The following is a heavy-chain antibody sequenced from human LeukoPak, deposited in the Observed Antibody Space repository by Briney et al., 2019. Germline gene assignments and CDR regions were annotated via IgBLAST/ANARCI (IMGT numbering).Heavy chain of an antibody. V-gene: IGHV1-69*13. CDR2: IIPIFGTA. D-gene: IGHD4-17*01. CDR3: ARKYGDYYYYYGMDV. CDR1: GGTFSSYA. J-gene: IGHJ6*02. Sequence: SVKVSCKASGGTFSSYAISWVRQAPGQGLEWMGGIIPIFGTANYAQKFQGRVTITADESTSTAYMELSSLRSEDTAVYYCARKYGDYYYYYGMDVWGQGTTVTVSS.